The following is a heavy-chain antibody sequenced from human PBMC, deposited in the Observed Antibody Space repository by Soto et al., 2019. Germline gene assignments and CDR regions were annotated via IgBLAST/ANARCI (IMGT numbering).Heavy chain of an antibody. CDR1: GGSVSSGSYY. V-gene: IGHV4-61*01. CDR2: IYYSGST. Sequence: QVQLQESGPGLVKPSETLSLTCTVSGGSVSSGSYYWSWIRQPPGKGLEWIGYIYYSGSTHYNPSLKSRVTISVDTSKNQFSLKLSSVTAADTAVYYCARDREVVVVPAAISYYYGMDVWGQGTTVTVSS. D-gene: IGHD2-2*01. J-gene: IGHJ6*02. CDR3: ARDREVVVVPAAISYYYGMDV.